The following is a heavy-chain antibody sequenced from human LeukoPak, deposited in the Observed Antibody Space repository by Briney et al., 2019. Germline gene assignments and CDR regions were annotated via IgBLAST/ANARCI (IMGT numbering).Heavy chain of an antibody. CDR3: RVVADAFDI. CDR1: GFTFSSYA. D-gene: IGHD3-3*01. V-gene: IGHV3-15*01. CDR2: IKSKTDGGTT. Sequence: GGSLRLSCAASGFTFSSYAMSWVRQAPGKGLEWVGRIKSKTDGGTTDYAAPVKGRFTISRDDSKNTLYLQMNSLKTEDTAVYYCRVVADAFDIWGQGTMVTVSS. J-gene: IGHJ3*02.